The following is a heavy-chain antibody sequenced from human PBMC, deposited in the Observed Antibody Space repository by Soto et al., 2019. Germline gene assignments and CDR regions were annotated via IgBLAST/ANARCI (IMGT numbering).Heavy chain of an antibody. Sequence: QVQLQESGPGLVKPSETLSLTCTVSGGSISSYYWSWIRQPPGKGLEWIGYIYYSGSTNYNPSLKSRVTRSVDTSMNQFSLKLSSVTAADTAVYYCARDRGSGSYYRGGMDVWGQGTTVTVSS. CDR3: ARDRGSGSYYRGGMDV. CDR1: GGSISSYY. D-gene: IGHD3-10*01. J-gene: IGHJ6*02. CDR2: IYYSGST. V-gene: IGHV4-59*01.